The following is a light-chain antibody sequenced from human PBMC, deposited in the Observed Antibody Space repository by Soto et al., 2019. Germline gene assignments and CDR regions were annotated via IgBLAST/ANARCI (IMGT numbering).Light chain of an antibody. V-gene: IGLV1-44*01. J-gene: IGLJ1*01. Sequence: QSVLTNAPSATSVDVHGGSISCSGSSSNIGSNTVNWYQQLPGTAPKLLIYSNNQRPSGVPDRFSGSKSGTSASLAISGLQSEDEADYYCAAWDDSLNGFYVFGTGTKVTVL. CDR3: AAWDDSLNGFYV. CDR2: SNN. CDR1: SSNIGSNT.